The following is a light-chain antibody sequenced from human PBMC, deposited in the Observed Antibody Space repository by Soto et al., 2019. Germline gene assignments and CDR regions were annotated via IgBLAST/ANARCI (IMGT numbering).Light chain of an antibody. CDR2: YDD. Sequence: QSVLTQPPSVSEAPRQRVTISCSGSSSNIGNNAVNWYQQLPGKAPKLLIYYDDLRPSGVSDRFSGSKSGTSASLAISGLQSADEADYYCAAWDDSLNGPVFGGGTQLTVL. V-gene: IGLV1-36*01. CDR3: AAWDDSLNGPV. CDR1: SSNIGNNA. J-gene: IGLJ2*01.